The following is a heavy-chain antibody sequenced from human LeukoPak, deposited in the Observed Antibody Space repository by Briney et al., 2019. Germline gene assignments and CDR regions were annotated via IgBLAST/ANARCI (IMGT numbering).Heavy chain of an antibody. Sequence: GASVKVSCKASGYTFTSYGISWVRQAPGQGLEWMGWISAYNGNTNYAQKLQGRVTMTTDTSTSTAYMELRSLRSDGAAVYYCASLIEYSSSRVRTDDAFDIWGQGTMVTVSS. CDR3: ASLIEYSSSRVRTDDAFDI. CDR1: GYTFTSYG. CDR2: ISAYNGNT. V-gene: IGHV1-18*01. J-gene: IGHJ3*02. D-gene: IGHD6-6*01.